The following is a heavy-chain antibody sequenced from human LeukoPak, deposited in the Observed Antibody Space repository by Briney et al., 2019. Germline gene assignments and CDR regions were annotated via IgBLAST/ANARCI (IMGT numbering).Heavy chain of an antibody. D-gene: IGHD3-22*01. J-gene: IGHJ4*02. V-gene: IGHV4-34*01. CDR3: ARGRAYYDSSGYYYGY. CDR1: GGSFSGYY. CDR2: INHSGST. Sequence: PSETLSLTCAVYGGSFSGYYWSWIRQPPGKGLEWIGEINHSGSTNYNPSLKSRVTISVDTSENQFSLKLSSVTAADTAVYYCARGRAYYDSSGYYYGYWGQGTLVTVSS.